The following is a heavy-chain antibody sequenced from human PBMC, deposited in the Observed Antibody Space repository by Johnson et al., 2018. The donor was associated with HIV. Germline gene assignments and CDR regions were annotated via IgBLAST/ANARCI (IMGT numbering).Heavy chain of an antibody. V-gene: IGHV3-66*01. CDR3: ARDDLDSGGLLMAFSV. J-gene: IGHJ3*01. CDR1: GFTVSNNY. Sequence: VQLVESGGGLVQPGGSLRLSCAASGFTVSNNYMNWVRQTPGKGLEWVSVVHRDGTLYYADSVKGRFSPSSDNSKNTLYLQMNRLRVEDTAVYYCARDDLDSGGLLMAFSVWGQGTMVTVSS. D-gene: IGHD2-15*01. CDR2: VHRDGTL.